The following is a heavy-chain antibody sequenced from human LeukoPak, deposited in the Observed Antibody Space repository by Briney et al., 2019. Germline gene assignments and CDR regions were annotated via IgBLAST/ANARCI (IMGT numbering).Heavy chain of an antibody. Sequence: GGSLRLSCAASRFTFSSYGMHWVRQAPGKGLEWVAFIRYDGSNKYYADSVKGRSTISRDNSKNTLYLQMNSLRAEDTAVYYCARARKYYYDSSGYKNEIDYWGQGTLVTVSS. CDR2: IRYDGSNK. D-gene: IGHD3-22*01. J-gene: IGHJ4*02. V-gene: IGHV3-30*02. CDR3: ARARKYYYDSSGYKNEIDY. CDR1: RFTFSSYG.